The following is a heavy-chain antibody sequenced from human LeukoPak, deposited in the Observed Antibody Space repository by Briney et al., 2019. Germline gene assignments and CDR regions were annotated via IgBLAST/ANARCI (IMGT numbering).Heavy chain of an antibody. D-gene: IGHD3-22*01. J-gene: IGHJ4*02. CDR3: ASYDSSGYYYFDY. Sequence: SVKVSCKASGGTVSSYAISWVRQAPGQGLEWMGGIIPIFGTANYAQKFQGRVTITADESTSTAYMELSSLRSEDTAVYYCASYDSSGYYYFDYWGQGTLVTVSS. CDR1: GGTVSSYA. CDR2: IIPIFGTA. V-gene: IGHV1-69*13.